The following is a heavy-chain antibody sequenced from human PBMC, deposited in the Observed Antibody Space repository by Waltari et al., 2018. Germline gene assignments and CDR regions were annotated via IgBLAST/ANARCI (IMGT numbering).Heavy chain of an antibody. CDR1: GFTFSSYE. D-gene: IGHD1-26*01. V-gene: IGHV3-48*03. CDR2: ISSSGSTI. Sequence: EVQLVESGGGLVQPGGSLRLSCAASGFTFSSYEMNWVRQAPGKGLEWVSYISSSGSTIYYADPVKGRFTISRDNAKNSLYLQMNSLRAEDTAVYYCARVVGAIADYWGQGTLVTVSS. CDR3: ARVVGAIADY. J-gene: IGHJ4*02.